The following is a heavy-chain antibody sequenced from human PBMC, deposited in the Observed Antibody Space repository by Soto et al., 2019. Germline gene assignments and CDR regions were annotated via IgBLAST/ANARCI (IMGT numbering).Heavy chain of an antibody. CDR1: GFTFSTYW. CDR3: ATAISSPFSNFDS. Sequence: EVQLVQSGGDLVQPGGYLRLSCVASGFTFSTYWMTWVRQAPGMGLEWVAGIKEDASEKVYVDSVKGRFSISRDNAKNPLYLQLNSLRAEDTAVYYCATAISSPFSNFDSWGQGSLVTVSS. D-gene: IGHD2-2*01. CDR2: IKEDASEK. V-gene: IGHV3-7*01. J-gene: IGHJ4*02.